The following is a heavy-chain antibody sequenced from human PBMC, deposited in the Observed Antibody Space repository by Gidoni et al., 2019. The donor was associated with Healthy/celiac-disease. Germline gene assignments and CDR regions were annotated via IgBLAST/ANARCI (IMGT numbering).Heavy chain of an antibody. CDR3: ATTSSTVTTDGMDV. D-gene: IGHD4-17*01. Sequence: QVQLVQSGAEVKKPGASVKVSCKAAGYTFTGYYMHWVRQAPGQGLEWMGWINPNSGGTNYAQKFQGWVTMTRDTSISTAYMELSRLRSDDTAVYYCATTSSTVTTDGMDVWGQGTTVTVSS. CDR1: GYTFTGYY. J-gene: IGHJ6*02. CDR2: INPNSGGT. V-gene: IGHV1-2*04.